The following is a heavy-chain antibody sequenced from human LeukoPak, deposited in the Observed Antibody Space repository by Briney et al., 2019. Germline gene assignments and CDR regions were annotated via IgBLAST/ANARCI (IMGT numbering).Heavy chain of an antibody. CDR2: ISTYNGNT. J-gene: IGHJ6*02. Sequence: ASVKVSCKASGYSFTSYGISWVRQAPGQGLEWMGWISTYNGNTNYAQKLQGRVTMTTDTSTSTAYMELRSPRSDDTAVYYCARDSVGSSWYYAPYYYYGMDVWGQGTTVTVSS. CDR3: ARDSVGSSWYYAPYYYYGMDV. D-gene: IGHD6-13*01. CDR1: GYSFTSYG. V-gene: IGHV1-18*01.